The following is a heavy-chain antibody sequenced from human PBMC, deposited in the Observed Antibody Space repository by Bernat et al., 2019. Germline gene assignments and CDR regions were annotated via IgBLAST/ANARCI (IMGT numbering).Heavy chain of an antibody. CDR2: ISYDGSNK. J-gene: IGHJ4*02. CDR3: AKDMAIFGVATPDY. D-gene: IGHD3-3*01. Sequence: QVQLVESGGGAVQPGRSLRLSCAASGFTFSSYGMHWVRQAPGKGLEWVAVISYDGSNKYYADSVKGRFTISRDNSKNTLYLQMNSLRAEDTAVYYCAKDMAIFGVATPDYWGQGTLVTVSS. V-gene: IGHV3-30*18. CDR1: GFTFSSYG.